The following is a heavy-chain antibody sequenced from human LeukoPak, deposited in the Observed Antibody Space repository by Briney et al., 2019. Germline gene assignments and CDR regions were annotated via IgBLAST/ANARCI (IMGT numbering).Heavy chain of an antibody. D-gene: IGHD1-26*01. CDR1: GFTFSDYS. V-gene: IGHV3-48*01. CDR2: ISSSSSTI. J-gene: IGHJ4*02. Sequence: GGSLRLSCAASGFTFSDYSMNWVRQAPGKGLEWVSYISSSSSTIYYAGSEKGRFTISRDNAKNSLYLQMDSLRAEDTAVYYCASRVGALDYWGQGTLATVSS. CDR3: ASRVGALDY.